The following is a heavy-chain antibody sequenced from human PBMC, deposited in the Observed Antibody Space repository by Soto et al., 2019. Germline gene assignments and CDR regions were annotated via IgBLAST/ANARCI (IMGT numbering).Heavy chain of an antibody. Sequence: HPGGSLRLSCTVSGFTFNTSAVHWVRQSPGKGLEWIGRIRSKAQKSATGYAASVIGRFTISRDDPKKTVYLQMDSLKVDDTALYYCTVVGATSDGFRYRGQGTRVTVSS. J-gene: IGHJ4*02. D-gene: IGHD1-26*01. CDR3: TVVGATSDGFRY. CDR2: IRSKAQKSAT. CDR1: GFTFNTSA. V-gene: IGHV3-73*01.